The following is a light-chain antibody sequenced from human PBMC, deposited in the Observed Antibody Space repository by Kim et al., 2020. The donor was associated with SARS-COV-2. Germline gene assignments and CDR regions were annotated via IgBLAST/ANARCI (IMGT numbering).Light chain of an antibody. CDR1: QTVLYNSNNTNY. Sequence: SATLNCKSSQTVLYNSNNTNYLAWYQQKPGQAPKLLLYWASIRESGVSDRFSGSGSETVFTLTISSLQAEDVAVYYCQQYYSTPPSFGQGTKLEIK. V-gene: IGKV4-1*01. CDR3: QQYYSTPPS. CDR2: WAS. J-gene: IGKJ2*03.